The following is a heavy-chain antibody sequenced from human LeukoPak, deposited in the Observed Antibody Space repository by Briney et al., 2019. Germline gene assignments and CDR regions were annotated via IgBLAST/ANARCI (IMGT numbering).Heavy chain of an antibody. CDR3: ARDSPARGARAFDY. D-gene: IGHD3-10*01. CDR2: ISSDSVYI. J-gene: IGHJ4*02. V-gene: IGHV3-21*01. Sequence: GGSLRLSCVASGFTFSSYTMNWVRQAPGKGLEWVSSISSDSVYIFYADSLKGRFTISRDNAENSLYLQMNRLRAEDTAVYYCARDSPARGARAFDYWGQGTLVTVSS. CDR1: GFTFSSYT.